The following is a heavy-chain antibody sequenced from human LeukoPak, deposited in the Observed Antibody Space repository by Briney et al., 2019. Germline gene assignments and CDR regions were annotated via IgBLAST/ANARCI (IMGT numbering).Heavy chain of an antibody. D-gene: IGHD6-13*01. CDR3: ARARTYSSSWDV. CDR1: GYSSTNYG. V-gene: IGHV1-18*01. CDR2: ISAYNGNT. J-gene: IGHJ6*04. Sequence: GASVKVSCKASGYSSTNYGISWVRQAPGQGLEWMGWISAYNGNTNYAQKLQGRVTMTTDTSTSTAYMELRSLRSDDTAVYYCARARTYSSSWDVWGKGTTVTVSS.